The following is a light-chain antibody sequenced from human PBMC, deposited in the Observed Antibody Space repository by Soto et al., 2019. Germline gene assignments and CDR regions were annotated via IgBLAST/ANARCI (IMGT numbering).Light chain of an antibody. CDR3: QERSHWPGA. V-gene: IGKV3-11*01. J-gene: IGKJ2*01. CDR2: DAY. Sequence: EIVLTQSPATLSLSPGERATLSCRASQSVSSYLAWYQQKPCQAPTLLIYDAYNNATGIPASFSGSGSGTDFLLAISSKEREALAVYCCQERSHWPGAFGQGINRKI. CDR1: QSVSSY.